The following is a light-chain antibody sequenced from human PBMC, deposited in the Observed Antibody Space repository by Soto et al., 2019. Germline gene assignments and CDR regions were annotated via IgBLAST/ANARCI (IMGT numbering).Light chain of an antibody. CDR3: MRALQTPLT. J-gene: IGKJ3*01. Sequence: DIVMTQSQLSLPFTPEEPAPSSSRPGKGLLLIIDNTNLDWNLQKPGQSPQLLIFWGSNRASGVPDRFSGSGSGTDFTLKISRVEAEDVGVYYCMRALQTPLTFGPGTKVDIK. V-gene: IGKV2-28*01. CDR1: KGLLLIIDNTN. CDR2: WGS.